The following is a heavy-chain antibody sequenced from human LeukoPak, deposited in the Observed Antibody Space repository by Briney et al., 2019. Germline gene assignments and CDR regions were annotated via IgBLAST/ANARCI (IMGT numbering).Heavy chain of an antibody. J-gene: IGHJ3*02. CDR2: MYHTGSS. V-gene: IGHV4-61*08. CDR3: AGDQGGSAHRHTFDI. D-gene: IGHD1-26*01. CDR1: GGSVDTIDYY. Sequence: SETLSLTCTVSGGSVDTIDYYWSWIRQPPGKGLEWIGYMYHTGSSIYSPSLKSRLTISVDTSKNQFTLNLSSMTAADTAVYYCAGDQGGSAHRHTFDIWGQGTLVTVSS.